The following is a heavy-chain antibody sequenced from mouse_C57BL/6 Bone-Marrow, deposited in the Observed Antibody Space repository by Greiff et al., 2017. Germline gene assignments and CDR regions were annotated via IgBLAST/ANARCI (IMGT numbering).Heavy chain of an antibody. D-gene: IGHD5-2*01. Sequence: QVQLQQPGAELVRPGSSVKLSCKASGYTFTSYWMHWVKQRPIQGLEWIGNIDPSDSETHYNQKFKDKATLTVDKSSSTAYMQLSSLTSEDSAVYYCARSRGYGIATSDYWGQGTTLTVSS. CDR2: IDPSDSET. V-gene: IGHV1-52*01. CDR3: ARSRGYGIATSDY. J-gene: IGHJ2*01. CDR1: GYTFTSYW.